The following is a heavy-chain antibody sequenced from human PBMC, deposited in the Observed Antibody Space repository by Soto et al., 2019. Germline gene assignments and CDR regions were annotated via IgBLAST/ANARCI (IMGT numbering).Heavy chain of an antibody. V-gene: IGHV3-15*07. Sequence: GSLRLSCAASGFTFSSYGMHWVRQAPGRGLEWVGRVRIDTDGGTTDYAAPVKGRFTISRDDSKNTVHLQMNTLKTEDTAVYYCTTADPYYYYGLDVWGQGTTVTVSS. CDR1: GFTFSSYG. CDR3: TTADPYYYYGLDV. J-gene: IGHJ6*02. CDR2: VRIDTDGGTT.